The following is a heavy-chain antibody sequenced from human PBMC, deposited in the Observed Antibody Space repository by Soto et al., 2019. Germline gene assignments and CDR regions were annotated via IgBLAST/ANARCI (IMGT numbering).Heavy chain of an antibody. CDR2: ISAYNGNT. CDR1: GYTFTSYG. V-gene: IGHV1-18*01. D-gene: IGHD3-22*01. CDR3: ARGGATTPSNYYDSSGYPEIY. Sequence: QVQLVQSGAEVKKPGASVKVSCKASGYTFTSYGISWVRQAPGQGLEWMGWISAYNGNTNYAQKLQGRVTMTTDTSTSTAYMELRSLRSDDTAVYYCARGGATTPSNYYDSSGYPEIYWGQGTLVTVSS. J-gene: IGHJ4*02.